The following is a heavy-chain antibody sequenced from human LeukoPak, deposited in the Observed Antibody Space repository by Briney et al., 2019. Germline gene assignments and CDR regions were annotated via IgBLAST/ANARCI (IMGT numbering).Heavy chain of an antibody. D-gene: IGHD4-23*01. J-gene: IGHJ4*02. CDR1: GFTFDDYA. CDR2: ISWNSGSI. CDR3: AKSTVVRNFDY. V-gene: IGHV3-9*01. Sequence: GRSLRLSCAASGFTFDDYAMHWVRQAPGKGLEWVSGISWNSGSIGYADSVKGRFTISRDNAKNSLYLQMNSLRAEDTAVYYCAKSTVVRNFDYWGQGTLVTVSS.